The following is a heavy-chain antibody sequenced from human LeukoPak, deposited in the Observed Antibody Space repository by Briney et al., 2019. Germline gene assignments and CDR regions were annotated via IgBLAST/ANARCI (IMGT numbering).Heavy chain of an antibody. V-gene: IGHV1-46*01. CDR3: ARDNSVGETAWWFDP. CDR2: INPSGSST. CDR1: GYSFTSYY. D-gene: IGHD1-26*01. Sequence: ASVKVSCKASGYSFTSYYMHWVRQAPGQGLEWMGLINPSGSSTTYAQRFQGRVTMTRDISTSTDYMELTSLTSDDTAMYYCARDNSVGETAWWFDPWGQGTLVTVSS. J-gene: IGHJ5*02.